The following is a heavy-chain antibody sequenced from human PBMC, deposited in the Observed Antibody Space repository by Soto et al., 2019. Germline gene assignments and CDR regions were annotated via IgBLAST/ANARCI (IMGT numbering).Heavy chain of an antibody. CDR1: GGTFSSYA. V-gene: IGHV1-69*01. D-gene: IGHD2-8*01. J-gene: IGHJ5*02. Sequence: QVQLVQSGAEVKKPGSSVKVSCQASGGTFSSYAISWVRQAPGQGLEWMGGIIPLFGTANYARKFQGRVTITADESTSRVYLEVSSLRSEGTALSYSARVEAELGYCTNGACYYNWFDTSGERHLVTVSS. CDR3: ARVEAELGYCTNGACYYNWFDT. CDR2: IIPLFGTA.